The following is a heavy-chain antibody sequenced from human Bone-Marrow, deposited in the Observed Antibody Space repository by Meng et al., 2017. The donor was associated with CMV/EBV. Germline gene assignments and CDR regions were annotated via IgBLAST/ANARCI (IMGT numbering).Heavy chain of an antibody. V-gene: IGHV1-18*01. CDR3: ARETRGITMIVVVTLGNYGMDV. CDR1: GYTFTSYG. D-gene: IGHD3-22*01. J-gene: IGHJ6*02. Sequence: ASVKVSCKASGYTFTSYGISWVRQAPGQGLEWMGWISAYNGNTNYAQKLQGRVTMTTDTSTSTAYMELRSLRPDDTAVYYCARETRGITMIVVVTLGNYGMDVWGQGTTVTVSS. CDR2: ISAYNGNT.